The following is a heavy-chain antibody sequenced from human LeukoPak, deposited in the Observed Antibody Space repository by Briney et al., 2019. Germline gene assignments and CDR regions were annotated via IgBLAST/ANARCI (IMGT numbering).Heavy chain of an antibody. V-gene: IGHV4-4*07. Sequence: SETLSLTCTVSGGSISSYYWSWIRQPAGKGLEWIGRIYTSGSTNYNPSLKSRVTMSVDTSKNQYSLKLSSVTAADTAVYYCARDPVSSSSWWSNAFDIWGQGTMVTVSS. J-gene: IGHJ3*02. CDR1: GGSISSYY. CDR2: IYTSGST. CDR3: ARDPVSSSSWWSNAFDI. D-gene: IGHD6-13*01.